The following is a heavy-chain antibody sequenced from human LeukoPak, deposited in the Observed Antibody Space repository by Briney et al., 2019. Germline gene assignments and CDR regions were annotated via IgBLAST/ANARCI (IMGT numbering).Heavy chain of an antibody. CDR2: MNPNSGNT. CDR3: AARGASSSSLRPLDF. D-gene: IGHD6-6*01. J-gene: IGHJ4*02. Sequence: ASVKVSCKASGYTFTNYDINWVRQATGQGPEWMGWMNPNSGNTGYAQKFQGRVTMTRNTSISIAYMELSSLSSDDTAVYYCAARGASSSSLRPLDFWGQGTLVTVSS. V-gene: IGHV1-8*01. CDR1: GYTFTNYD.